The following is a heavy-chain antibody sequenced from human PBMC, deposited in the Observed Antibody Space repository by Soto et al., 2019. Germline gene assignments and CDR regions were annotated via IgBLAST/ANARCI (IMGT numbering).Heavy chain of an antibody. CDR3: AKVPYYYYDSSGYYDY. V-gene: IGHV3-23*01. J-gene: IGHJ4*02. CDR2: ISGSGGST. D-gene: IGHD3-22*01. Sequence: LRLSCAASGFTFSSYAMSWVRQAPGKGLEWVSAISGSGGSTYYADSVKGRFTISRDNSKNTLYLQMNSLRAEDTAVYYCAKVPYYYYDSSGYYDYWGQGTLVTSPQ. CDR1: GFTFSSYA.